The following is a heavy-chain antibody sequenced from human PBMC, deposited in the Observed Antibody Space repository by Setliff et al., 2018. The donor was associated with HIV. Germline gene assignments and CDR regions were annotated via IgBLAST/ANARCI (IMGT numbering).Heavy chain of an antibody. CDR1: GGSTSSSSYY. CDR3: ARASVGATGLYAFDI. D-gene: IGHD1-26*01. CDR2: IYYSGST. J-gene: IGHJ3*02. Sequence: SETLSLTCTVSGGSTSSSSYYWGWIRQPPGKGLEWIGSIYYSGSTYYNPSLKSRVTISVDTSKTQFSLRLSSVTAADTAVYYCARASVGATGLYAFDIWGQGTRVTVSS. V-gene: IGHV4-39*07.